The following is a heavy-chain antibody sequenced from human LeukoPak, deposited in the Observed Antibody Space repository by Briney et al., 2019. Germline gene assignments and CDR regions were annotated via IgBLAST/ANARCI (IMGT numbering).Heavy chain of an antibody. CDR1: GGSISSGGYY. J-gene: IGHJ3*02. CDR2: IYHSGST. CDR3: ARAHYYDSSGYSNDAFDI. V-gene: IGHV4-30-2*01. Sequence: SQTLSLTCTVSGGSISSGGYYWSWIRQPPGKGLEWIGYIYHSGSTYYNPSLKSRVTISVDRSKNQFSLKLSSVTAADTAVYYCARAHYYDSSGYSNDAFDIWGQGTMVTVS. D-gene: IGHD3-22*01.